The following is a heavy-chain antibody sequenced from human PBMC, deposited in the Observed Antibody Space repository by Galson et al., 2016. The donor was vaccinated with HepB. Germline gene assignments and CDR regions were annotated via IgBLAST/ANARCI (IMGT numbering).Heavy chain of an antibody. CDR3: AIQPSKRGWSGKPIIDY. Sequence: TCTVSGGSISSSNTYWGWIRQPPGKGLEWTGSFYDTGNTYYNPSLKSRVTIFVDMSKAQFSLKLYSLTAAETAVYYCAIQPSKRGWSGKPIIDYWGQGTLVTVSS. V-gene: IGHV4-39*01. CDR1: GGSISSSNTY. CDR2: FYDTGNT. J-gene: IGHJ4*02. D-gene: IGHD3-3*01.